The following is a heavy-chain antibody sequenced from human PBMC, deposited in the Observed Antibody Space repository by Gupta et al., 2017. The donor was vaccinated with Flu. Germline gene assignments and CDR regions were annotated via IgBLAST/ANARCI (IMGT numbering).Heavy chain of an antibody. J-gene: IGHJ4*02. CDR2: IWYDGSNQ. V-gene: IGHV3-33*01. CDR3: VRGAGGSGSYAPYYLDY. Sequence: QLVESGGGVVQPGRSLRLSCVAYGFTFSDFVMHWVRQAPGKGLEWVAVIWYDGSNQYYGESVRGRFIISRDNSKNTLYLQMNSLRAEDTAVYYCVRGAGGSGSYAPYYLDYWGQGGLVTVSS. D-gene: IGHD3-10*01. CDR1: GFTFSDFV.